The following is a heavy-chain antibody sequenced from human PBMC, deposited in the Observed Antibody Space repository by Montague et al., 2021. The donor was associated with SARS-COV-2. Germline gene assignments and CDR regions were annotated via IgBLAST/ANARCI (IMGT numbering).Heavy chain of an antibody. J-gene: IGHJ4*02. V-gene: IGHV4-61*08. CDR1: GFSLSTSGMC. CDR2: IYYSGST. Sequence: LVKPTQTLTLTCTFSGFSLSTSGMCVSWIRQPPGKGLEWIGYIYYSGSTNYNPSLESRVTISVDTSKNQFSLKLSSVTAADTAVYYCARGFDYWGQGTLVTVSS. CDR3: ARGFDY.